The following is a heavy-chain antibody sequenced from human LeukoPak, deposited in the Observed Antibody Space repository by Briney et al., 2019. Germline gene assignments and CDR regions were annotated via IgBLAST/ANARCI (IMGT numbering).Heavy chain of an antibody. V-gene: IGHV4-39*07. Sequence: SETLSLTCSVSGESITTRHYYWGWIRQPPGKGLEWIGSTYYGEATSYNPSLMSRCTITIDTSSNHFSLRLTSVTAADTAVYYCAKGGDSYKVGNYWGQGTLVTVSS. CDR1: GESITTRHYY. CDR3: AKGGDSYKVGNY. D-gene: IGHD5-24*01. J-gene: IGHJ4*02. CDR2: TYYGEAT.